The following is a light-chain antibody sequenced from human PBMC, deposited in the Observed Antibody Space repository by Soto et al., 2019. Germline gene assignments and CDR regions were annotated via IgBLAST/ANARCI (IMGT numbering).Light chain of an antibody. J-gene: IGLJ2*01. V-gene: IGLV1-51*01. CDR1: SSNIGNKY. CDR3: GTWESSLSAVV. Sequence: QSVLTQPPSVSAAPGQKVTISCSGSSSNIGNKYVSWYQQLPGTAPKLLIYDNNKRPSGIPDRFSGSKSGTSATLGITGLQTGDEAEYYCGTWESSLSAVVFGGGTQLTVL. CDR2: DNN.